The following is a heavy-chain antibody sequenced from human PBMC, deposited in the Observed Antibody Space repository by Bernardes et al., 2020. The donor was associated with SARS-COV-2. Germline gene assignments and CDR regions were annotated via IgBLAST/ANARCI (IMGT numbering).Heavy chain of an antibody. Sequence: ASVKVSCKASGYTFTSYYMHWVRQAPGQGLEWMGIINPSGGSTSYAQKFQGRVTMTRDTSTSTVYMELSSLRSEDTAVYYCAREDTAMVNEGIYYYGMDVWGQGTTVTVSS. J-gene: IGHJ6*02. D-gene: IGHD5-18*01. CDR3: AREDTAMVNEGIYYYGMDV. V-gene: IGHV1-46*01. CDR2: INPSGGST. CDR1: GYTFTSYY.